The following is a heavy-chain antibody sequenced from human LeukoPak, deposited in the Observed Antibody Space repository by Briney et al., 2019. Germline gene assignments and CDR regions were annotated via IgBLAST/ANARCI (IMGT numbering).Heavy chain of an antibody. J-gene: IGHJ4*02. CDR2: ISWDGGST. D-gene: IGHD3-3*01. CDR3: AREPFDFWSGYYDY. CDR1: GFTFDDYT. V-gene: IGHV3-43*01. Sequence: GGSLRLSCAASGFTFDDYTMHWVRQAPGKGLEWVSLISWDGGSTYYADSVKGRFTISRDNAKNTLYLQMNSLRAEDTAVYYCAREPFDFWSGYYDYWGQGTLVTVSS.